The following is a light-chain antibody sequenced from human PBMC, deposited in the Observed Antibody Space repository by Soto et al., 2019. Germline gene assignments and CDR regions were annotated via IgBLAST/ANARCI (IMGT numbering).Light chain of an antibody. CDR3: LLSYSGAWV. CDR1: TGAVTSGHW. V-gene: IGLV7-46*01. CDR2: DIX. J-gene: IGLJ3*02. Sequence: QAVVAQEPSLTVSPGGTVTVTCGSSTGAVTSGHWPYWFQQKPGQAPRTLIYDIXSKHSWTPARFSGSLLGGKAALTLSGXXXXXXXXYYCLLSYSGAWVFGGGTKVTVL.